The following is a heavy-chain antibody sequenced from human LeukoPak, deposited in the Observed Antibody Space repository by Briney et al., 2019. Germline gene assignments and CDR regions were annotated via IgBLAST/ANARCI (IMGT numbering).Heavy chain of an antibody. D-gene: IGHD3-22*01. CDR3: ASDRDYYDSTGYLFDY. CDR2: INQDGSEM. CDR1: GFTFSNYW. J-gene: IGHJ4*02. V-gene: IGHV3-7*01. Sequence: GGSLRLSCAASGFTFSNYWMSWVRQAPGKGLEWLANINQDGSEMYYVDSVKGRFTISRDNGKNSLYLQINSLRADDTAVYYCASDRDYYDSTGYLFDYWGQGTLVTVSS.